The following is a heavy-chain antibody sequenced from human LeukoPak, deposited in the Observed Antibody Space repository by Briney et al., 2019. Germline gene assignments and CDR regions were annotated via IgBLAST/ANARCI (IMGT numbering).Heavy chain of an antibody. Sequence: GGSLRLSCAASGFIFSSYSLIWVRQAPGKGLEWVSYISTSSNTIYYADSVKGRFTISRDNSKNTLYLQINSLSPEDTAVYYCATVRGNYGDSVWWYLDYWGRGTLVTVSS. CDR2: ISTSSNTI. J-gene: IGHJ2*01. CDR3: ATVRGNYGDSVWWYLDY. CDR1: GFIFSSYS. V-gene: IGHV3-48*01. D-gene: IGHD4-17*01.